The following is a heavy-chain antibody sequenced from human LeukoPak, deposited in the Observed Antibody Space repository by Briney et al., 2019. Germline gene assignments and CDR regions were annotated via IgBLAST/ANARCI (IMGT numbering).Heavy chain of an antibody. CDR1: GFTFSDYY. J-gene: IGHJ4*02. V-gene: IGHV3-11*04. D-gene: IGHD3-10*01. CDR2: IGGSGTTI. Sequence: GGSLRLSCAASGFTFSDYYMSWIRQAPGKGLEWVSYIGGSGTTIFYAHSVKGRFTMSRDNAKNSLYLQMHSLRAEDTAVYYCARFAGSGSYYIDYWGQGTLITVSS. CDR3: ARFAGSGSYYIDY.